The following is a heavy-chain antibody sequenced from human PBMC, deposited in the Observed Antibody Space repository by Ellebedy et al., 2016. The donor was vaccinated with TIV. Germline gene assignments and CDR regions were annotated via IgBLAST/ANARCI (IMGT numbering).Heavy chain of an antibody. V-gene: IGHV3-23*01. CDR3: AKTPATYCSSTSCRTNWFDP. D-gene: IGHD2-2*01. CDR2: ISGSGGST. CDR1: GFTFDDYA. Sequence: GESLKISXAASGFTFDDYAMHWVRQAPGKGLEWVSAISGSGGSTYYADSVKGRFTISRDNSKNTLYLQMNSLRAEDTAVYYCAKTPATYCSSTSCRTNWFDPWGQGTLVTVSS. J-gene: IGHJ5*02.